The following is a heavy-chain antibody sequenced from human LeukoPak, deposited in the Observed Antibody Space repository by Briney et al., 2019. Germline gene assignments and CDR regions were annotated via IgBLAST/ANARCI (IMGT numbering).Heavy chain of an antibody. V-gene: IGHV4-31*03. J-gene: IGHJ3*02. CDR1: GGSFSSGGYY. CDR2: IYYSGST. CDR3: ARETKRGYMVRGVIGSYGNDAFDI. D-gene: IGHD3-10*01. Sequence: SETLSLTCTVSGGSFSSGGYYWSWIRQHPGKGLEWIGYIYYSGSTYYNPSLKSRVTISVDTSKNQFSLKLSSVTAADTAVYYCARETKRGYMVRGVIGSYGNDAFDIWGQGTMVTVSS.